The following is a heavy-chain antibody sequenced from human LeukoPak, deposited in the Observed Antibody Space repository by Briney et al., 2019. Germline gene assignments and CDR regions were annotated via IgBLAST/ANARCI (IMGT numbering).Heavy chain of an antibody. CDR3: ASQFNSQGSYYYYYMDV. D-gene: IGHD5-18*01. CDR2: MNPNSGNT. J-gene: IGHJ6*03. V-gene: IGHV1-8*03. CDR1: GYTFTSYD. Sequence: ASVKVSCKASGYTFTSYDINWVRQATGQGLEWMGWMNPNSGNTGYAQKFQGRVTITRNTSISTAYMELSRLRSDDTAVYYCASQFNSQGSYYYYYMDVWGKGTTVTVSS.